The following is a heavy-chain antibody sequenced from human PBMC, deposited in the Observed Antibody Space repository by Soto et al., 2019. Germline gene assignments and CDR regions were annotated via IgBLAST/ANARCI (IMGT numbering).Heavy chain of an antibody. CDR1: GGTFSSYA. Sequence: QVQLVQSGAEVKKPGSSVKVSCKASGGTFSSYAISWVRQAPGQGLEWMGGIIPICGTANYAQKLQGRVTITADESTSTDYMDLSSMRSEDTAVYYCARALFTRHNPHAFDSWGQGTMVTVSS. CDR2: IIPICGTA. V-gene: IGHV1-69*01. D-gene: IGHD3-10*02. J-gene: IGHJ3*02. CDR3: ARALFTRHNPHAFDS.